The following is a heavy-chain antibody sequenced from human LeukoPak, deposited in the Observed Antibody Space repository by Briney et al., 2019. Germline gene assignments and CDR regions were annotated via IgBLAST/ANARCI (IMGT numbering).Heavy chain of an antibody. Sequence: GESLRLSCAASGFTFSSFAMSWVRQAPGRGLEWVSSISGSGASTHYADSVKGRFTISRDNSRNTLYLQMSSLRAEDTAVYYCAKSHSVAVAGTYSTYYFDSWGQGTLVTVSS. D-gene: IGHD6-19*01. CDR2: ISGSGAST. J-gene: IGHJ4*02. CDR1: GFTFSSFA. V-gene: IGHV3-23*01. CDR3: AKSHSVAVAGTYSTYYFDS.